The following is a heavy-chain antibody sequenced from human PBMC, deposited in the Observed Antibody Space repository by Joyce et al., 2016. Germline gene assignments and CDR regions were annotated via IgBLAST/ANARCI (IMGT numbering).Heavy chain of an antibody. Sequence: EVQLLESGGGGVQPGGSLRLSCAASGFTFGSYAMSWVRQSPVKVLGGVSAFTGSDDVTDPADSGRGRFTISRDNSKNTRYLQMNSLTAEDTAIYYCAKGTLGSCSGTTCYPLDSWGQGTLVTVSS. V-gene: IGHV3-23*01. CDR3: AKGTLGSCSGTTCYPLDS. CDR2: FTGSDDVT. D-gene: IGHD2-15*01. J-gene: IGHJ4*02. CDR1: GFTFGSYA.